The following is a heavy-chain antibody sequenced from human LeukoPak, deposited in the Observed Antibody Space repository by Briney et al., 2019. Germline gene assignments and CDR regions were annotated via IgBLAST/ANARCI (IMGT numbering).Heavy chain of an antibody. J-gene: IGHJ5*02. D-gene: IGHD5-18*01. Sequence: ASVKVSCKASGYTFTSYDINWVRQATGQGLEWMGWMNPNSGNTGYAQKFQGRVTITRNTSISTAYMEPSSLRSEDTAVYYCARARKRYGNWFDPWGQGTLVTVSS. V-gene: IGHV1-8*03. CDR2: MNPNSGNT. CDR1: GYTFTSYD. CDR3: ARARKRYGNWFDP.